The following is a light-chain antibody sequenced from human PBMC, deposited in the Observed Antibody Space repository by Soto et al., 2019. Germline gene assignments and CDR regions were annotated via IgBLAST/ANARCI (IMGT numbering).Light chain of an antibody. CDR2: DVS. CDR1: SSDVGGYNY. J-gene: IGLJ1*01. V-gene: IGLV2-8*01. Sequence: QSALTQPPSASGSPGQSVTISCIGTSSDVGGYNYVSWYQHHPGKAPKLMIYDVSERPSGVPDRFSGSKSGNTASLTISGLQAEDEADYYCCSYAGTFYVFGTGTKLTVL. CDR3: CSYAGTFYV.